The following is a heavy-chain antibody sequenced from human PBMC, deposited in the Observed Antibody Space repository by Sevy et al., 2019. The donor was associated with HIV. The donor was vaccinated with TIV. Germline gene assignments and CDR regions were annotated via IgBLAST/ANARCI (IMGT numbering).Heavy chain of an antibody. CDR1: GFTFSSYA. D-gene: IGHD3-22*01. CDR2: ISGSGGST. CDR3: AKTRLSSDSRDAFDI. V-gene: IGHV3-23*01. Sequence: GGSLRLSCAASGFTFSSYAMSWVRQAPGKGLEWVSAISGSGGSTYYADPVKGRFTISRENSKNTQYLQMNRLRAEDTAVYYCAKTRLSSDSRDAFDIWGQGAMVTVSS. J-gene: IGHJ3*02.